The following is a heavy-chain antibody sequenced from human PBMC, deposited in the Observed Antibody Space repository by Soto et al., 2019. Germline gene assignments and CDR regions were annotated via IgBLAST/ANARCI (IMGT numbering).Heavy chain of an antibody. J-gene: IGHJ3*02. CDR1: GFTFSSYA. D-gene: IGHD3-16*01. CDR2: ISYDGSNK. Sequence: PGGSLRLSCAASGFTFSSYAMHWVRQAPGKGLEWVAVISYDGSNKYYADSVKGRFTISRDNSKNTLYLQMNSLRAEDTAVYYCARPIGWGPRAGDDAFDIWGQGTMVTVSS. CDR3: ARPIGWGPRAGDDAFDI. V-gene: IGHV3-30-3*01.